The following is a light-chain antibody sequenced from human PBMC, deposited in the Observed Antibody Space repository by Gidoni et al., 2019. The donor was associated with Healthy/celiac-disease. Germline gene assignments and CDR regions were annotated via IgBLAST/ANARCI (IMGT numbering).Light chain of an antibody. CDR2: AAS. CDR1: QSISSY. Sequence: DIQLTQSPSSLSASVGDRVTINCRASQSISSYLNWYQQKPGKAPKLLIYAASSLQRGVPSRFSGSGSGTDFTLTISSLQPEDFATYYCQQSYSTSFGHGTKVEIK. J-gene: IGKJ1*01. V-gene: IGKV1-39*01. CDR3: QQSYSTS.